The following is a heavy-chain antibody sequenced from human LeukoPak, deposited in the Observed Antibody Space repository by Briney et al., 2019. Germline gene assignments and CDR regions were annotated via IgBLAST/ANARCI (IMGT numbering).Heavy chain of an antibody. J-gene: IGHJ4*02. CDR3: ARHGIVGATSSYYDY. CDR2: IYPGDSDT. CDR1: GYSFNTYW. D-gene: IGHD1-26*01. Sequence: GESLKISCKGSGYSFNTYWIAWARQMPGKGLEWMGIIYPGDSDTRYSPSFQGQVTTSADKSISTAYLQWSSLKASDTAMYYCARHGIVGATSSYYDYWGQGTLVTVSS. V-gene: IGHV5-51*01.